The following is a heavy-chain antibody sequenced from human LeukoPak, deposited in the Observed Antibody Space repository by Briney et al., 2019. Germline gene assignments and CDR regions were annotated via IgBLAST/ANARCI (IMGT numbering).Heavy chain of an antibody. D-gene: IGHD2-8*01. V-gene: IGHV1-46*01. CDR2: INLSGGCT. J-gene: IGHJ4*02. CDR3: ARDYVDDIPMIKDY. CDR1: GYTFTSYH. Sequence: ASVKVSCTASGYTFTSYHMHWVRQAPGQGLEWMGLINLSGGCTTYAQRFQGRVTLTRDTSTSTVYMELSSLRSEDTAVYYCARDYVDDIPMIKDYWGQGTLVTVSS.